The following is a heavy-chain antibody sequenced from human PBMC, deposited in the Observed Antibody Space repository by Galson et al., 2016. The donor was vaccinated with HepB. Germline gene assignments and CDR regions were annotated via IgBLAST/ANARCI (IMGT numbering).Heavy chain of an antibody. CDR2: IKGDWSAT. CDR1: GFTFSNYL. Sequence: SLRLSCAASGFTFSNYLMPWAGQVPGKGLVLVSPIKGDWSATSYADSVKSRFTISSDNARNTLYLKMNSLRAEDTSSNFCAKSDYLDPWGQGTLVTVSS. D-gene: IGHD4-11*01. J-gene: IGHJ5*02. V-gene: IGHV3-74*01. CDR3: AKSDYLDP.